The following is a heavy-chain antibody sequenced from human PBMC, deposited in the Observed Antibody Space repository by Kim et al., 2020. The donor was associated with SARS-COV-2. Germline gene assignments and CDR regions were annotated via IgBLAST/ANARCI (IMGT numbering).Heavy chain of an antibody. V-gene: IGHV4-34*01. J-gene: IGHJ5*02. CDR3: APYSSSGDNWFDP. CDR2: INHSGST. Sequence: SETLSLTCAVYGGSFSGYYWSWIRQPPGKGLEWIGEINHSGSTNYNPSLKSRVTISVDTSKNQFSLKLSSVTAADTAVYYCAPYSSSGDNWFDPWGQGTLVTVSS. CDR1: GGSFSGYY. D-gene: IGHD6-6*01.